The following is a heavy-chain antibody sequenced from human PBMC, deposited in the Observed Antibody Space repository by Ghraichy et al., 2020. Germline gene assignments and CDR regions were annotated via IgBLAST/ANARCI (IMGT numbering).Heavy chain of an antibody. V-gene: IGHV3-15*01. CDR3: NTVGDCHGSGY. J-gene: IGHJ4*02. CDR1: GFSFSTVW. D-gene: IGHD3-10*01. Sequence: ETLSLTCATSGFSFSTVWMSWVRQAPGKGLEWVGRLKSNNDGGTADYAAAVKGRFTMSRDDSRNTLYLHLNSLKTEDTAVYYCNTVGDCHGSGYRGQGTPVTVSS. CDR2: LKSNNDGGTA.